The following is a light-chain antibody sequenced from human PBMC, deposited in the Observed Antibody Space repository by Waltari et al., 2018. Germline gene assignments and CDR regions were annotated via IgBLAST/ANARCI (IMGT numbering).Light chain of an antibody. Sequence: QSVLTQPRSVSGSPGQSVAISCTGTSSDVGAYDYVSWYQQYPGKAPKVMIYGVYQRPSGVPVRFSGSKSGNTASLTISGLQAEDEADYYCCSYANAKWVFGGGTRLTVL. V-gene: IGLV2-11*01. CDR3: CSYANAKWV. J-gene: IGLJ3*02. CDR2: GVY. CDR1: SSDVGAYDY.